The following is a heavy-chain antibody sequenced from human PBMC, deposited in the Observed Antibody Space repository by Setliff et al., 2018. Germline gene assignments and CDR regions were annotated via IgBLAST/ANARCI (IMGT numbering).Heavy chain of an antibody. V-gene: IGHV4-59*01. Sequence: GSLRLSCAASGFTFSNDWMSWVRQAPGKGLEWIGYVYYSGIANYSPSLKSRLTISVDTSKNQFSLKLRSVTAADTAVYYCARGGTFRYFDYWGQGTPVTVSS. CDR2: VYYSGIA. CDR3: ARGGTFRYFDY. D-gene: IGHD5-12*01. J-gene: IGHJ4*02. CDR1: GFTFSNDW.